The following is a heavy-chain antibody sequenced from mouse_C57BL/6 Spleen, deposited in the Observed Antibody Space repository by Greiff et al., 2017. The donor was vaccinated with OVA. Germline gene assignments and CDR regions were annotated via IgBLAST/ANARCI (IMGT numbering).Heavy chain of an antibody. Sequence: VQLQESGPGLVQPSQSLSITCTVSGFSLTSYGVHWVRQSPGKGLEWLGVIWRGGSTDYNAAFMSRLSITKDNSKSQVFFKMNSLQADDTAIYYCAIPTTVVARGYAMDYWGQGTSVTVSS. CDR3: AIPTTVVARGYAMDY. V-gene: IGHV2-5*01. CDR1: GFSLTSYG. D-gene: IGHD1-1*01. J-gene: IGHJ4*01. CDR2: IWRGGST.